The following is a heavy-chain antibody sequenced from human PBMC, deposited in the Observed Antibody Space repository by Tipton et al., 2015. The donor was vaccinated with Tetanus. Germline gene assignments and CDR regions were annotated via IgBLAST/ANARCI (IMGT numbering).Heavy chain of an antibody. J-gene: IGHJ5*02. D-gene: IGHD6-6*01. V-gene: IGHV4-31*03. CDR2: IYYSGDT. Sequence: TLSLTCTVSGDSLSNGDYYWSWIRQPPGKGLESIGYIYYSGDTYINPSLKSRVTMSVDTSKNQISLNLSSVTAADTAVYYCARDQGGGRVVRLNWFDPWGQGALVTVSS. CDR3: ARDQGGGRVVRLNWFDP. CDR1: GDSLSNGDYY.